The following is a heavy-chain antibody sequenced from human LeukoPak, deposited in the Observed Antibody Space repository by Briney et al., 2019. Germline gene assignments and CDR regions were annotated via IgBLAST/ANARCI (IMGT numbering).Heavy chain of an antibody. CDR2: INHSGST. CDR1: GGSISSGTYY. J-gene: IGHJ3*02. V-gene: IGHV4-39*07. Sequence: PSETLSLTCTVSGGSISSGTYYWSWIRQPPGKGLEWIGEINHSGSTNYNPSLKSRVTISVDTSKNQFSLKLSSVTAADTAVYYCARVCEYSSSWGNAFDIWGQGTMVTVSS. CDR3: ARVCEYSSSWGNAFDI. D-gene: IGHD6-13*01.